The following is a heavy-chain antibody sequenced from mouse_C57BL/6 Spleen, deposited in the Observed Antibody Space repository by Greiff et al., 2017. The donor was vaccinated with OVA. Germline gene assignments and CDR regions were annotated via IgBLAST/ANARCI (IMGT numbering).Heavy chain of an antibody. Sequence: DVKLVESGGGLVQPGGSLSLSCAASGFTFTDYYMSWVRQPPGKALEWLGFIRNKANGYTTEYSASVKGRFTISRDNSQSILYLQMNALRAEDSATYYCARFYGNYGYFDVWGTGTTVTVSS. CDR2: IRNKANGYTT. CDR1: GFTFTDYY. D-gene: IGHD2-1*01. CDR3: ARFYGNYGYFDV. V-gene: IGHV7-3*01. J-gene: IGHJ1*03.